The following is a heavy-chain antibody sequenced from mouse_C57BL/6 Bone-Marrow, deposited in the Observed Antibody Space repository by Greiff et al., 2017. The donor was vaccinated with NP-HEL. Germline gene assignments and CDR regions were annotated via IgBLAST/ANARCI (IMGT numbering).Heavy chain of an antibody. Sequence: EVQVVESGGGLVQPGGSLKLSCAASGFTFSDYYMYWVRQTPEKRLEWVAYISNGGGSTYYPDTVKGRFTISRDNAKNTLYLQMSRLKSEDTAMYYCARQEGYGYDWYFDVWGTGTTVTVSS. J-gene: IGHJ1*03. D-gene: IGHD2-2*01. V-gene: IGHV5-12*01. CDR1: GFTFSDYY. CDR2: ISNGGGST. CDR3: ARQEGYGYDWYFDV.